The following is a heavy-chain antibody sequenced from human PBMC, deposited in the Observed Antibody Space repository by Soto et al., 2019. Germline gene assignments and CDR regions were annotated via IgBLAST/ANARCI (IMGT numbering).Heavy chain of an antibody. D-gene: IGHD3-10*01. CDR1: GFTFSNYW. V-gene: IGHV3-7*05. CDR2: IKQDGSEK. J-gene: IGHJ5*02. CDR3: ASGSQEA. Sequence: EVQLVESGGGLVQPGGSLRLSCAASGFTFSNYWMSWVRQAPGKGLEWVANIKQDGSEKNYVDSVKGRFSISRDNAKKSLYLQMNSLRAEATAVYFCASGSQEAWGQGTLVTVSS.